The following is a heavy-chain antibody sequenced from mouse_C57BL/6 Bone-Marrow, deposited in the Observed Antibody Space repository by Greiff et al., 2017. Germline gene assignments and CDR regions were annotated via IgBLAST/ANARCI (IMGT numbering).Heavy chain of an antibody. CDR1: GYAFSSSW. V-gene: IGHV1-82*01. Sequence: QVQLQQSGPELVKPGASVKISCKASGYAFSSSWMNWVKQRPGKGLEWIGRIYPGDGDTNYNGKFKGKATLTADKSSSTAYMQLSSLTSEDSAVYFCARLDYEYGFAYWGQGTLVTVSA. J-gene: IGHJ3*01. CDR3: ARLDYEYGFAY. D-gene: IGHD2-4*01. CDR2: IYPGDGDT.